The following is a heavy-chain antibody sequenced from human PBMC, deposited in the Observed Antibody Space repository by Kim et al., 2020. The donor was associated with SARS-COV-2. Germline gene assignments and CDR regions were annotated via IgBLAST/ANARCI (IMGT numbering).Heavy chain of an antibody. CDR1: GFSLSRHA. CDR2: MSYDGSKK. CDR3: ARDSVDSGSYLDY. V-gene: IGHV3-30*04. D-gene: IGHD3-10*01. J-gene: IGHJ4*02. Sequence: GGSLRLSCAAFGFSLSRHAMHWVRQAPGKGLEWVAVMSYDGSKKHYADSVKGRFNISRDNSKYTLYLQMNSLRVEDTALYYCARDSVDSGSYLDYWGQGTPLTVSS.